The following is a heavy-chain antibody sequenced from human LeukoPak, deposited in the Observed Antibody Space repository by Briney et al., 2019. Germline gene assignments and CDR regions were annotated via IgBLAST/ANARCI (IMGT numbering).Heavy chain of an antibody. D-gene: IGHD6-13*01. J-gene: IGHJ4*02. CDR3: ARLTYIAAAGKTGY. CDR2: ISSSSSYI. CDR1: GFTFSSYA. V-gene: IGHV3-21*01. Sequence: GGSLRLSCAASGFTFSSYAMNWVRQAPGKGLEWVSSISSSSSYIYYADSVKGRFTISGDNAKNSLYLQMNSLRAEDTAVYYCARLTYIAAAGKTGYWGQGTLVTVSS.